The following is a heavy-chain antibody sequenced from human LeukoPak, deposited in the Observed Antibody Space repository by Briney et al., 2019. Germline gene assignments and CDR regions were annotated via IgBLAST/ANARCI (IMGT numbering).Heavy chain of an antibody. J-gene: IGHJ6*02. CDR3: ASGIVGATTGPAARPYYYYGMGV. D-gene: IGHD1-26*01. CDR2: IYTSGST. V-gene: IGHV4-4*07. CDR1: GGSISSYY. Sequence: SETLSLTSTVSGGSISSYYWSWIRQPAGKGLEWIGRIYTSGSTNYNPSLKSRVTMSVDTSKNQFSLKLSSVTAADTAVYYCASGIVGATTGPAARPYYYYGMGVWGQGTTVTVSS.